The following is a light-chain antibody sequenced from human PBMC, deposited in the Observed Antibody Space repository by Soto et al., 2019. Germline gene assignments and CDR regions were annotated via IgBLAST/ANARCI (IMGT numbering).Light chain of an antibody. J-gene: IGKJ4*01. CDR1: QSVSSD. CDR3: QHYVTWPLT. V-gene: IGKV3-15*01. Sequence: EIVLTQSPATLSVSPGERATLSCRASQSVSSDLAWYQQKPGQAPRLVMYAASTRATGIPARFSGSGSGTEFTLTISSLQSEDFAVYYCQHYVTWPLTFGGGTKVESK. CDR2: AAS.